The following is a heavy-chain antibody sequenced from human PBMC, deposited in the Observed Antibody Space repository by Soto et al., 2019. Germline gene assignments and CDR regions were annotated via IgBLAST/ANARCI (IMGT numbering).Heavy chain of an antibody. D-gene: IGHD3-10*01. CDR3: AKKVNSGPGSQYFDY. CDR2: FRTGGDDGTT. V-gene: IGHV3-23*01. Sequence: EVQLLESGGGLVQPGGSLRLSCAASGFTFSSYSMSWVRQAPGKGLEWVSGFRTGGDDGTTYYADSVKGPFTISRDNPKNTFFLQMNSLRAEDTAIYYCAKKVNSGPGSQYFDYWGQGTLFTVSS. J-gene: IGHJ4*02. CDR1: GFTFSSYS.